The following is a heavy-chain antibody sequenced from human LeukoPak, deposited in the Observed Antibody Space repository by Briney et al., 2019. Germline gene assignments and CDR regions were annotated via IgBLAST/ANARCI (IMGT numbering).Heavy chain of an antibody. J-gene: IGHJ2*01. CDR3: ARVNWYFDL. V-gene: IGHV4-34*01. CDR1: RGSFSGYY. Sequence: PSETLSLTCAVYRGSFSGYYWSWIRQPPGKGLEWIGEINHSGSTNYNPSLKSRVTISVDTSKNQFSLKLSSVTAADTAVYYCARVNWYFDLWGRGTLVTVSS. CDR2: INHSGST.